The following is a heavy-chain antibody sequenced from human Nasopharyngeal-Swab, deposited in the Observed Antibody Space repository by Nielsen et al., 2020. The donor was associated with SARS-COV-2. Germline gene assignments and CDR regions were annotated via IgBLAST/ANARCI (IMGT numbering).Heavy chain of an antibody. CDR1: RYTFTRYY. D-gene: IGHD2-15*01. CDR3: ARGGDPREVVAATDCFDP. J-gene: IGHJ5*02. CDR2: INPGGGSA. Sequence: SVTVSCKASRYTFTRYYIHWVRQAPGQGLEWMGIINPGGGSARYSQNFQGRVTMTRDTSTNTVYMELYSLTSEDTAVYYCARGGDPREVVAATDCFDPWGQGTLVTVSS. V-gene: IGHV1-46*01.